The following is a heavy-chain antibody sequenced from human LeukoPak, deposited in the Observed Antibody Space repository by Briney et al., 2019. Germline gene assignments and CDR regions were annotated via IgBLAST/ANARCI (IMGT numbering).Heavy chain of an antibody. J-gene: IGHJ3*02. V-gene: IGHV1-69*13. D-gene: IGHD3-9*01. Sequence: EASVKVSCKVSGYTFTDYYMHWVRQAPGQGLEWMGGIIPIFGTANYAQKFQGRVTITADESTSTAYMELSSLRSEDTAVYYCARSRLNYDILTGYYHDAFDIWGQGTMVTVSS. CDR3: ARSRLNYDILTGYYHDAFDI. CDR2: IIPIFGTA. CDR1: GYTFTDYY.